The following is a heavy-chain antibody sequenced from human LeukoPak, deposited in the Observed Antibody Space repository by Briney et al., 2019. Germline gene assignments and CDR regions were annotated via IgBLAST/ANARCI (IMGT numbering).Heavy chain of an antibody. V-gene: IGHV3-48*01. CDR3: ERDGPDYERY. CDR1: GFPFSRYS. D-gene: IGHD4-17*01. Sequence: GGSVSLSRAPSGFPFSRYSMKWVRHPRGERRECVSYIISSSSTIYSAHSVKGRLTISRDQAKTSLYLQMQRLRAEATAVYSCERDGPDYERYWSRGQLVTVTS. CDR2: IISSSSTI. J-gene: IGHJ4*02.